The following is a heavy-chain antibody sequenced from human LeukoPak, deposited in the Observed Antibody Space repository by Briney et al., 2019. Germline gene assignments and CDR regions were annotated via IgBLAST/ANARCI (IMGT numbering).Heavy chain of an antibody. CDR2: IIPIFGTA. CDR3: AIGVTMIVVVIPPLDY. D-gene: IGHD3-22*01. Sequence: SVKVSCKASGGTFSSYAISWVRQAPGQGLEWMGGIIPIFGTANYAQKFQGRVTITTDESTSTAYMELSSLRSEDTAVYHCAIGVTMIVVVIPPLDYWGQGTLVTVSS. J-gene: IGHJ4*02. V-gene: IGHV1-69*05. CDR1: GGTFSSYA.